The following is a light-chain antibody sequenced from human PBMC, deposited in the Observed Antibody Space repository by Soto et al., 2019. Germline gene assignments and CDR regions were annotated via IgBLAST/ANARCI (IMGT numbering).Light chain of an antibody. Sequence: QSVLTQPASVSGSPGQSITISCTGTSSDVGGYNYVSWYQQHPDKAPKLMIYDVSNRPSGVSNRFSGSKSGNTASLTISALLAEDETDYYCCSYTSHNTYVFGTGTKLTVL. CDR1: SSDVGGYNY. J-gene: IGLJ1*01. CDR2: DVS. CDR3: CSYTSHNTYV. V-gene: IGLV2-14*01.